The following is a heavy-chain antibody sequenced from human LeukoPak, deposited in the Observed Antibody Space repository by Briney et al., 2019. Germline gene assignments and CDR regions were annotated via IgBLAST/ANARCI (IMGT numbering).Heavy chain of an antibody. CDR1: GGSIRSSNW. Sequence: PSETLSLTCAVSGGSIRSSNWWSWVRQPPGKGLEWIGEIYHSGSTNYNPSLKSRVTISVDKSKNQFSLKLSSVTAADTAVYYCARRDDYGEGETDLDYWGQGTLVTVSS. J-gene: IGHJ4*02. D-gene: IGHD4-17*01. CDR3: ARRDDYGEGETDLDY. CDR2: IYHSGST. V-gene: IGHV4-4*02.